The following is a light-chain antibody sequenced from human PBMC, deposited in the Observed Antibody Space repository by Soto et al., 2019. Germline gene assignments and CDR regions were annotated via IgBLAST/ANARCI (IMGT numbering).Light chain of an antibody. V-gene: IGLV2-23*01. J-gene: IGLJ1*01. CDR3: CSYVGATTYV. CDR2: EGI. Sequence: QSVLTQPAPCLGLLDSRSPSPALEPAVLLGVLMLSPGTNNTQGKPPKSSYEGIKRPSGVSNRFSGSNSGSTASLTISGLQAEDEADYYCCSYVGATTYVFGTGTKLTVL. CDR1: AVLLGVLM.